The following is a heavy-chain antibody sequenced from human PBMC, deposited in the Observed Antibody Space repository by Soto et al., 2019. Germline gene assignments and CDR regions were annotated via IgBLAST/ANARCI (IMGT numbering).Heavy chain of an antibody. CDR2: INHSGST. CDR1: GGSFSGYY. Sequence: SETLSLTCAVYGGSFSGYYWSWIRQPPGKGLEWIGEINHSGSTNYNPSLKSRVTISVDTSKNQFSLKLSSVTAADTAVYYCARRVISYGSGSYHGWGQGTLVTVSS. D-gene: IGHD3-10*01. J-gene: IGHJ4*02. CDR3: ARRVISYGSGSYHG. V-gene: IGHV4-34*01.